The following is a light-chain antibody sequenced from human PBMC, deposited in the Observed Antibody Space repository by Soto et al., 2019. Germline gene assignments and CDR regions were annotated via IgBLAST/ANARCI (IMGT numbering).Light chain of an antibody. Sequence: EIVLTQSPATLSLSPGERATLSCRASQSVSWYLAWYQQKPGQAPRLLIYGASNRATGIPARFTGSGSGTEFTLTISGLQSEDFAVYYCQQYNSWPITFGQGTRLENK. CDR1: QSVSWY. CDR3: QQYNSWPIT. J-gene: IGKJ5*01. V-gene: IGKV3-11*01. CDR2: GAS.